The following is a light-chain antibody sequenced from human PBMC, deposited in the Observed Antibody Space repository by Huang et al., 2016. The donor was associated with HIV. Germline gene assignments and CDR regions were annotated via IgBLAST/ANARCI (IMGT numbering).Light chain of an antibody. Sequence: DIQMTQSPSSLSASVGDRVTITCQASQDISNYLNWYKQKPGKAPKLLIYDASNLETGGPSRFRGSGSGTDFTFTISSLQPEDIATYYCQHFDNLALTFGGGTKVQIK. CDR3: QHFDNLALT. CDR2: DAS. J-gene: IGKJ4*01. CDR1: QDISNY. V-gene: IGKV1-33*01.